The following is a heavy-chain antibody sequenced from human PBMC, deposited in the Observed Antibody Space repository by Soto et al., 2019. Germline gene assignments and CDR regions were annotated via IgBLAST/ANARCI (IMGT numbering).Heavy chain of an antibody. CDR2: VYTGGST. V-gene: IGHV3-53*02. J-gene: IGHJ6*02. D-gene: IGHD4-17*01. CDR1: GFAVRSSY. Sequence: EVQLVETGGGLIQPRGSLRLSCAASGFAVRSSYMSWVRQTPGRGLEWVSVVYTGGSTYYADFVKGRFTVSRDISKDTVWLYMSSLRPEDTAVYYCAREAYGDFNGLDVWGQGTTVTVSS. CDR3: AREAYGDFNGLDV.